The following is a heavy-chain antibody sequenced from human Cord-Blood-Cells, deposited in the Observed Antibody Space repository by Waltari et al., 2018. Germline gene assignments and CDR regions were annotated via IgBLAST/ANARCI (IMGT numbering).Heavy chain of an antibody. J-gene: IGHJ4*02. CDR3: ARSPYDILTGYYRFFDY. Sequence: QVQLVQSGAEVKKPGASVKVSCKASGYTFTSYDINWVRQATGQGLEWMGWMNPNSGNTGYAQKFQGRVTITRNPSISTAYMELSSLRSEDTAVYYCARSPYDILTGYYRFFDYWGQGTLVTVSS. V-gene: IGHV1-8*03. CDR2: MNPNSGNT. D-gene: IGHD3-9*01. CDR1: GYTFTSYD.